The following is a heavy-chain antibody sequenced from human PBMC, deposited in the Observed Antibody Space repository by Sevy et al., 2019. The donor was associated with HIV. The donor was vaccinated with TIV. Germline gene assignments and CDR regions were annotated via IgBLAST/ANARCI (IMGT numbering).Heavy chain of an antibody. CDR3: ARDVSSGQSADSYYYYYGLDV. V-gene: IGHV3-9*01. CDR1: GFTFDAHA. CDR2: INWNSGII. J-gene: IGHJ6*02. D-gene: IGHD6-19*01. Sequence: GVSLRLSCAASGFTFDAHAMNWVRQSPGKGLEWVSGINWNSGIIAYADSVKGRFTISRDNAKNSLHLQMNSLRTEDTALYFCARDVSSGQSADSYYYYYGLDVWGQGTTVTVSS.